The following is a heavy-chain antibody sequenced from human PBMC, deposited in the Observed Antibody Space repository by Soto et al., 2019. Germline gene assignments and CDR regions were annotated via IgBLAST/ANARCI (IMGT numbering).Heavy chain of an antibody. CDR2: INHSGST. D-gene: IGHD2-2*01. J-gene: IGHJ4*02. V-gene: IGHV4-34*01. CDR3: ARGPVLEDIVVVPAYDY. Sequence: PSETLSLTCAVYGGSFSGYYWSWIRQPPGKGLEWIGEINHSGSTNYNPSLKSRVTISVDTSKNQFSLKLSSVTAADTAVYYCARGPVLEDIVVVPAYDYWGQGTLVTVSS. CDR1: GGSFSGYY.